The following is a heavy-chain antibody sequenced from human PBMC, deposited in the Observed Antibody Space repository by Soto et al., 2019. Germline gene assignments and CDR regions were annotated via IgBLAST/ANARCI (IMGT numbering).Heavy chain of an antibody. J-gene: IGHJ3*01. V-gene: IGHV3-48*03. CDR2: IHPSGQPI. CDR1: GFTFSSSE. Sequence: GGSLRLSCAVSGFTFSSSEMYWVRQAPGKGLEWISYIHPSGQPIFYADSVKGRFAISRDNANNSLFLQMNSLRAEDTAVYYCARRASRWGQGTMVTVSS. CDR3: ARRASR. D-gene: IGHD1-26*01.